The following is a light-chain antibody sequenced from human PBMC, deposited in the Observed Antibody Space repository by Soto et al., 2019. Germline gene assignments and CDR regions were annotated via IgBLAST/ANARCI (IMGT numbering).Light chain of an antibody. CDR1: SSDVGGYNY. J-gene: IGLJ1*01. Sequence: QSALTQPRSVSGSPGQSVTISCTGTSSDVGGYNYVSWYQQHPGKAPKLMIYDVSNRPSGVPDRFSGSKSGNTASLTISWLQAEDEADYYCCSYAGSHYVFGTGTKLTVL. CDR3: CSYAGSHYV. CDR2: DVS. V-gene: IGLV2-11*01.